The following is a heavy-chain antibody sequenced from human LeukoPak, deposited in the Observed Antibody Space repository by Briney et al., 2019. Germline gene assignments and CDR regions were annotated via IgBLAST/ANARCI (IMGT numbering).Heavy chain of an antibody. CDR3: ARDLDGSSGCDY. CDR2: INPNSGGT. Sequence: GASVKVSCKASGYTFTGYFMHWVRQAPGQGLEWMGWINPNSGGTNYAQKFRGRVIMTRDTSISTAYIELSRLRSDDTAVYYCARDLDGSSGCDYWGQGTLVTVSS. V-gene: IGHV1-2*02. D-gene: IGHD6-13*01. CDR1: GYTFTGYF. J-gene: IGHJ4*02.